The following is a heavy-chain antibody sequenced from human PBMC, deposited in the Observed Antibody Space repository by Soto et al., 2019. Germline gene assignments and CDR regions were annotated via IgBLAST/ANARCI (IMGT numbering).Heavy chain of an antibody. J-gene: IGHJ4*02. CDR2: IYNMVSV. Sequence: QVQLQESGPGLVKPSDTLFLTCTVSGDSVNSGSYYWHWIRQSPGKGLEWIGYIYNMVSVNYHPSLRSRVTISVDTSKNHVSLKLRAVTAADTAIYYCARDWSSWGQGTRVTVSS. V-gene: IGHV4-61*03. CDR3: ARDWSS. D-gene: IGHD3-3*01. CDR1: GDSVNSGSYY.